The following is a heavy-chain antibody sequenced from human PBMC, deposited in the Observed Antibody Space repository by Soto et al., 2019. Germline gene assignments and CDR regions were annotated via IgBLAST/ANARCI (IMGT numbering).Heavy chain of an antibody. CDR2: ISAYNANT. J-gene: IGHJ4*02. D-gene: IGHD3-3*01. CDR3: ARVQDDFWSGYWSDFDY. CDR1: GYTFTSYG. V-gene: IGHV1-18*01. Sequence: ASVKVSCKASGYTFTSYGISWVRQAPGQGLEWMGWISAYNANTNYAQKLQGRVTMTTDTSTSTAYMELRSLRSDDTAVYYCARVQDDFWSGYWSDFDYWGQGTLVTVSS.